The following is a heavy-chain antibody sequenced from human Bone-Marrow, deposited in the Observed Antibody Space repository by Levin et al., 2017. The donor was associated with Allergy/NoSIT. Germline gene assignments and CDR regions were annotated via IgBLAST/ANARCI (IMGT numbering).Heavy chain of an antibody. J-gene: IGHJ4*02. CDR3: AKDLLTRGYYGSGSCDY. CDR2: ISWNSGSI. Sequence: GGSLRLSCAASGFTFDDYAMHWVRQAPGKGLEWVSGISWNSGSIGYADSVKGRFTISRDNAKNSLYLQMNSLRAEDTALYYCAKDLLTRGYYGSGSCDYWGQGTLVTVSS. CDR1: GFTFDDYA. D-gene: IGHD3-10*01. V-gene: IGHV3-9*01.